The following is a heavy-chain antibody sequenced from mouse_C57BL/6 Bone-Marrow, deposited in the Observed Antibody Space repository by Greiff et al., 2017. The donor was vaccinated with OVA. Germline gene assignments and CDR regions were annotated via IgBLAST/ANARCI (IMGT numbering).Heavy chain of an antibody. V-gene: IGHV1-4*01. J-gene: IGHJ2*01. D-gene: IGHD1-1*01. CDR2: INPSSGYT. CDR1: GYTFTSYT. Sequence: VQLQQSGAELARPGASVKMSCKASGYTFTSYTMHWVKQRPGQGLEWIGYINPSSGYTKYNQKFKDKATLTADKSSSTVYMQLSSLTSEDSAVYYCARRGFITTVVAFDYWGQGTTLTVSS. CDR3: ARRGFITTVVAFDY.